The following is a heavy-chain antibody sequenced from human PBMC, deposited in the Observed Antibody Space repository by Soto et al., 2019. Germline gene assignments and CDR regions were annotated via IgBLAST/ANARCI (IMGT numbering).Heavy chain of an antibody. D-gene: IGHD3-3*01. CDR3: AKDLTRFLEWLFAYGMDV. CDR2: ISYDGSNK. Sequence: GGSLRLSCAAPGFTFSSYGMHWVRQAPGKGLEWVAVISYDGSNKYYADSVKGRFTISRDNSKNTLYLQMNSLRAEDTAVYYCAKDLTRFLEWLFAYGMDVWGQGTTGTVSS. V-gene: IGHV3-30*18. CDR1: GFTFSSYG. J-gene: IGHJ6*02.